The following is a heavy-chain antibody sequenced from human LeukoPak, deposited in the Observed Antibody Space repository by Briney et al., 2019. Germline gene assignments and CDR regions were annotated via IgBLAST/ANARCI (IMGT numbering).Heavy chain of an antibody. CDR2: IYYSGST. V-gene: IGHV4-59*01. J-gene: IGHJ4*02. CDR3: ARADSSGWYRNNEYFDY. CDR1: GGSINSYY. Sequence: SETLSLTCSVSGGSINSYYWSWIRQLPGKGLEWIGYIYYSGSTNYNPSLKRRVTISVDTSKNQFSLNLSSVTAADTAVYYCARADSSGWYRNNEYFDYWGQGTLVTVSS. D-gene: IGHD6-19*01.